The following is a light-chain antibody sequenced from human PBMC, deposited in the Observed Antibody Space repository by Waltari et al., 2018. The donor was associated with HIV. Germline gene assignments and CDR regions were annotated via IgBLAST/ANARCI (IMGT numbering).Light chain of an antibody. CDR1: SIASRN. Sequence: SYVLTQPPPVSVPPGQTARITGGGSSIASRNVQWYQKKPGKAPVLVVYNDKDRPSGIPERFSGSNSWNTATLTISTVEAGDEADYYCQVWDRDSDVVFGGGTKLTVL. CDR3: QVWDRDSDVV. J-gene: IGLJ2*01. V-gene: IGLV3-21*02. CDR2: NDK.